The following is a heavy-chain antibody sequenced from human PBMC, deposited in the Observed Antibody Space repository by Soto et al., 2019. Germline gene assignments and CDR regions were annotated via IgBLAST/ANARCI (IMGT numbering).Heavy chain of an antibody. D-gene: IGHD3-10*01. CDR2: TYYRSKWYN. V-gene: IGHV6-1*01. CDR1: GDSVSSNSAA. J-gene: IGHJ6*03. CDR3: AKSPMVRGFIMTSYYYYYMYF. Sequence: PSQTLSLTCAISGDSVSSNSAAWNWIRQSPSRGLEWLGRTYYRSKWYNDYAVSVKSRITINPDTSKNQFSLQLNSVTPEDTAVYYCAKSPMVRGFIMTSYYYYYMYFWGKGTTVTVSS.